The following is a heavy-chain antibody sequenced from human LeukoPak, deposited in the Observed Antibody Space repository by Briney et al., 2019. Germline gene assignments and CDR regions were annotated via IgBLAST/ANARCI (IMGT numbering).Heavy chain of an antibody. CDR2: INHSGST. D-gene: IGHD3-10*01. CDR3: ACPNYYGSGSYYDY. V-gene: IGHV4-34*01. Sequence: GSLRLSCAASGFSISNSPMSWIRQPPGKGLEWIGEINHSGSTNYNPSLKSRVTISVDTSKNQFSLKLSSVTAADTAVYYCACPNYYGSGSYYDYWGQGTLVTVSS. J-gene: IGHJ4*02. CDR1: GFSISNSP.